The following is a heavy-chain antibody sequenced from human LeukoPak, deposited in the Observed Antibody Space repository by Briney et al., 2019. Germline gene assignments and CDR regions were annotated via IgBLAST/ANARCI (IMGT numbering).Heavy chain of an antibody. CDR3: ARVTGYMIAGQFDY. CDR1: GGSISSYY. V-gene: IGHV4-59*01. CDR2: IYYSGST. Sequence: SETLSLTCTVSGGSISSYYWSWIRQPPGKGLEWIGYIYYSGSTNHNSSFKSRVTISVDTSKNQFSLRLSSVTAADTAVYYCARVTGYMIAGQFDYWGQGTLVTVSS. D-gene: IGHD3-22*01. J-gene: IGHJ4*02.